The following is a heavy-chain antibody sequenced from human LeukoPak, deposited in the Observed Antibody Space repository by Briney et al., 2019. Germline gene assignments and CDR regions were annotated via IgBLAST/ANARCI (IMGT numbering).Heavy chain of an antibody. CDR3: VRDVDYAFDY. D-gene: IGHD4-17*01. CDR1: GFTFSSSA. J-gene: IGHJ4*02. Sequence: GGSLRLSCAASGFTFSSSAMSWVRQVPGKGLEWVSGISASGGSTYYADSVRGRFTISRDNAKKSLFLQINSLRVEDTAVYFCVRDVDYAFDYWGQGVLVIVSS. V-gene: IGHV3-23*01. CDR2: ISASGGST.